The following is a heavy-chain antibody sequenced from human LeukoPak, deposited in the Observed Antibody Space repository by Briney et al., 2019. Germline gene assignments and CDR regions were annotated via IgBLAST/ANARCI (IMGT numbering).Heavy chain of an antibody. D-gene: IGHD1-26*01. CDR2: IDPNTGGT. V-gene: IGHV1-2*06. CDR3: ASLYDIVGTTVDY. CDR1: RYTFSSYD. J-gene: IGHJ4*02. Sequence: ASVKVSCKASRYTFSSYDINWVRQATGQGLEWMGRIDPNTGGTKSAKNFQGRVTMTRDTSISTAYMALSGLRSDDTAVYYCASLYDIVGTTVDYWGQGTLVTVSS.